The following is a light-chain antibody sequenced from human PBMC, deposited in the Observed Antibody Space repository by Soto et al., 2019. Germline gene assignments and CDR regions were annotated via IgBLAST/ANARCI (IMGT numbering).Light chain of an antibody. J-gene: IGKJ1*01. Sequence: DIQMTQSPSSLSASVGDRVAITCRASQSISNYLSWFQHKPGKAPQLLIYAASNLQRGVPARFSGRGSGTDFTLTISSLQPEDFAIYYCQQSDTSPWTFGQGTTVEMK. CDR3: QQSDTSPWT. V-gene: IGKV1-39*01. CDR1: QSISNY. CDR2: AAS.